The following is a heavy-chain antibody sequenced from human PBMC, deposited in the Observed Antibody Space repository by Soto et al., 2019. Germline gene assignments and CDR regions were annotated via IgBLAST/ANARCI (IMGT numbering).Heavy chain of an antibody. J-gene: IGHJ5*02. D-gene: IGHD6-13*01. Sequence: SETLSLTCTVSGGSISSYYWSWIRQPPGKGLEWIGYIYYSGGTNYNPSLKSRVTISLDTSKNKFSQKLSPVTAADTAVYYCSRHDKAAADPHNRFDPWSQGTLVTVSS. CDR3: SRHDKAAADPHNRFDP. CDR2: IYYSGGT. CDR1: GGSISSYY. V-gene: IGHV4-59*08.